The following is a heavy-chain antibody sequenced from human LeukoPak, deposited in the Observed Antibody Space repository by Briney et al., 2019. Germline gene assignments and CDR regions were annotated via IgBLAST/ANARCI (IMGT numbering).Heavy chain of an antibody. CDR1: GFTFSSYG. Sequence: PGGSLRLSCAASGFTFSSYGMSWARQAPGRGLEWVSAISDSGGSTYYADSVKGRFTISRDNSKNTLYLQMNSLRAEDTAVYYCARGPSPNYYDSSGFDYWGQGTLVTVSS. J-gene: IGHJ4*02. D-gene: IGHD3-22*01. CDR3: ARGPSPNYYDSSGFDY. CDR2: ISDSGGST. V-gene: IGHV3-23*01.